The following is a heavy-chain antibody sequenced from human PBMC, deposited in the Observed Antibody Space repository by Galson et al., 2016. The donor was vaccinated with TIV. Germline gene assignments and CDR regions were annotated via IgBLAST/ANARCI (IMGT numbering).Heavy chain of an antibody. CDR2: FDPEVSKT. V-gene: IGHV1-24*01. J-gene: IGHJ4*02. Sequence: SCKVSGNSLNELVIHWVRQAPGKGLEWMGGFDPEVSKTVYAQMLQGRVTRAADTSRNTAYMELGSLRFEDTAVYYCATVAWFPGLSLDNWGQGTLVTVSS. D-gene: IGHD2/OR15-2a*01. CDR3: ATVAWFPGLSLDN. CDR1: GNSLNELV.